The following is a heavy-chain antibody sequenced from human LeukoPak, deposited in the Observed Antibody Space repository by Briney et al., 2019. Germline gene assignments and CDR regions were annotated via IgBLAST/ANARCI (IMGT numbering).Heavy chain of an antibody. V-gene: IGHV4-59*01. CDR2: IYYRGNT. CDR3: ARHFDFWSAFDY. Sequence: SETLSLTCTVSGGSISSFYWSWIRQPPGKGLEWIGYIYYRGNTNYNPSLKSRVTISVDTSKNQFSLKLSSVTAADTAVYYCARHFDFWSAFDYWGQGTLVTVSS. D-gene: IGHD3-3*01. CDR1: GGSISSFY. J-gene: IGHJ4*02.